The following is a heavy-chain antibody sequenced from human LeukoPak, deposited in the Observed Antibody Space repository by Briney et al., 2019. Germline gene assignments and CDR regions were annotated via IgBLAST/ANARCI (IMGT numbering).Heavy chain of an antibody. CDR2: ISSTSSYI. J-gene: IGHJ4*02. D-gene: IGHD6-19*01. Sequence: EGSLRLSCAASGFTFSDYYMSWIRQAPGKGLEWVSYISSTSSYINYADSVKGRFTISRDNAKNSLFLQMNSLRAEDTAVYYCARVSQWLVPYWGQGTLVTVSS. V-gene: IGHV3-11*05. CDR3: ARVSQWLVPY. CDR1: GFTFSDYY.